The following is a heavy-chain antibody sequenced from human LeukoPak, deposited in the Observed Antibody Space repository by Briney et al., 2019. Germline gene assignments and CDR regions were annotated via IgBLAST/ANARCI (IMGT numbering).Heavy chain of an antibody. CDR2: IKSKTDGGTT. D-gene: IGHD2-2*01. J-gene: IGHJ4*02. V-gene: IGHV3-15*01. Sequence: GGSLRLSCAASEITLSNTWMSWVRQAPGKGLEWVGRIKSKTDGGTTDYAAPVKGRFTISRDDSKNTLYLQMNSLKTEDTAVYYCTTAWVPAEDYWGQGTLVTVSS. CDR1: EITLSNTW. CDR3: TTAWVPAEDY.